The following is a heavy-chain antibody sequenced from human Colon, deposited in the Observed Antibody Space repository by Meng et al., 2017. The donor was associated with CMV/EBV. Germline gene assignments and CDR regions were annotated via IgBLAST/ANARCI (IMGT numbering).Heavy chain of an antibody. D-gene: IGHD3-3*01. CDR2: YDPEDGET. J-gene: IGHJ4*02. Sequence: ASVKVSCKVSGSTLSEVSIHWVRQAPGKGLEWMGGYDPEDGETVYAQKFQGRVTMTEDTSTDTAYMELSSLRFEDTDMYYCAPITIFGVVDGDDWGQGTLVTVSS. CDR1: GSTLSEVS. V-gene: IGHV1-24*01. CDR3: APITIFGVVDGDD.